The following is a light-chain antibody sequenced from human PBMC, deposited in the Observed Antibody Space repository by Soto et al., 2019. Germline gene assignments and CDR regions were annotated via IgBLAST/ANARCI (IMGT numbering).Light chain of an antibody. CDR2: EVT. J-gene: IGLJ2*01. CDR1: SSDIGGYNY. Sequence: QAVVTQPASVSGSRGQSITISCTGSSSDIGGYNYVSWYQQHPGRAPKLMIYEVTNRPSGVSNRFSGSKSGSTASLTISGLQAEDEADYYCSSYTSGSTLVLFGGGTKLTVL. V-gene: IGLV2-14*01. CDR3: SSYTSGSTLVL.